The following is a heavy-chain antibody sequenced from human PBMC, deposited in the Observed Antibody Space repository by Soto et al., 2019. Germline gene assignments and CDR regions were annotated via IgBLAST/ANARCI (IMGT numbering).Heavy chain of an antibody. V-gene: IGHV1-18*04. D-gene: IGHD2-2*02. CDR1: GYTYTSYG. Sequence: QVQLVQSGAEVKKPGASVKVSCKASGYTYTSYGFIWVRQAPGQGLEWMGWISAYNGNTNYAQKLQGRVTMTTDTSTSKAYMELRSLRSDDTAVYYCARDHCSTISCYSAVDYWGQGTLVTVS. CDR2: ISAYNGNT. CDR3: ARDHCSTISCYSAVDY. J-gene: IGHJ4*02.